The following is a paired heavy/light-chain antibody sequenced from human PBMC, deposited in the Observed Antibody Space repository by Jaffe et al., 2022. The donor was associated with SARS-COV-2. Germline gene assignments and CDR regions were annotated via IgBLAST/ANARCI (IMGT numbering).Light chain of an antibody. J-gene: IGKJ2*01. CDR3: QQYGSSLPYT. CDR2: GAS. CDR1: QSVSSRY. V-gene: IGKV3-20*01. Sequence: EIVLTQSPGTLSLSPGERVSLSCRASQSVSSRYLAWYQQKPGQAPSLLIYGASSRATGIPDRFSGSGSGTDFTLTISRLEPEDFAVYYCQQYGSSLPYTFGQGTKLEIK.
Heavy chain of an antibody. Sequence: QVQLVESGGGVVQPGRSLRLSCAASGFSFSSYAMHWVRQAPGKGLEWVTVISYDGSKTYYADSVKGRFTISRDNSKNTLYLQMNSLRAEDTAVYYCARGVHYDILTGYYEYYFDYWGQGILVTVSS. V-gene: IGHV3-30-3*01. CDR3: ARGVHYDILTGYYEYYFDY. CDR1: GFSFSSYA. J-gene: IGHJ4*02. CDR2: ISYDGSKT. D-gene: IGHD3-9*01.